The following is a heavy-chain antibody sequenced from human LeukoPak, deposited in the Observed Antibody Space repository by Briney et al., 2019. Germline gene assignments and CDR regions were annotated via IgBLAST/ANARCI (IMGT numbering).Heavy chain of an antibody. CDR2: INPNSGGT. Sequence: GASVKVSCKASGYTFTGYYMHWVRQAPGQGLEWMGWINPNSGGTNYAQKFQGWVTMTRDTSISTAYMELSRLRSDDTAAYYCARGGAYGSGSYSASDYWGQGTLVTVSS. CDR1: GYTFTGYY. J-gene: IGHJ4*02. CDR3: ARGGAYGSGSYSASDY. V-gene: IGHV1-2*04. D-gene: IGHD3-10*01.